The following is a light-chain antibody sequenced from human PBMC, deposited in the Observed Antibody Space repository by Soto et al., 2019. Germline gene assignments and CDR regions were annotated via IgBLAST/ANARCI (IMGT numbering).Light chain of an antibody. Sequence: VLTQSPDTLSLSPGERATLSCRASQSVRTGYLAWYQQKPGQAPRLLIYAASSRATGIPDRFSGSGSGTDFTLTISRLEPEDFAVYYCQQYGSSPYTFGQGTKLEIK. V-gene: IGKV3-20*01. CDR2: AAS. CDR3: QQYGSSPYT. CDR1: QSVRTGY. J-gene: IGKJ2*01.